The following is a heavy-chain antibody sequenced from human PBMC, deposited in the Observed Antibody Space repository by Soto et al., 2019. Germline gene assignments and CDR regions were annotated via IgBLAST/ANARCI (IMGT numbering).Heavy chain of an antibody. V-gene: IGHV5-10-1*01. Sequence: PGESLKISCKASGYQFPSYWISWVRQMPGKGLEWMGRIDPSDSYDNYSPAFQGHVTISADKSINTVFLNWSSLKASDTAIYYCARLQAEYSTSSFDLWGQGTLVTVSS. CDR1: GYQFPSYW. CDR2: IDPSDSYD. D-gene: IGHD5-18*01. J-gene: IGHJ4*02. CDR3: ARLQAEYSTSSFDL.